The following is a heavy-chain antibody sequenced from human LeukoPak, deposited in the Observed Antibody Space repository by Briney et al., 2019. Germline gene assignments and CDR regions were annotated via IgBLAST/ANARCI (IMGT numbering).Heavy chain of an antibody. J-gene: IGHJ4*02. CDR3: ARRGYGSGNYYYPN. D-gene: IGHD3-10*01. V-gene: IGHV5-51*01. Sequence: GESLKISCKGSGYSFTNHYIGWVRLMPGKGLEWMGIIYPGDSDTRYSPSIQGQVTISADKSISTAYLQWSSLKASDTPMYYCARRGYGSGNYYYPNWGQGTLVTVSS. CDR2: IYPGDSDT. CDR1: GYSFTNHY.